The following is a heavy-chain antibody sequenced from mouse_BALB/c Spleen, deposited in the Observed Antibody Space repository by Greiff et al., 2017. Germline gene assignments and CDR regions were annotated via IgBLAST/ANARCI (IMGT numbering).Heavy chain of an antibody. J-gene: IGHJ1*01. CDR3: VTTVVEDWYFDV. Sequence: DVMLVESGGGLVQPKGSLKLSCAASGFTFNTYAMNWVRQAPGKGLEWVARIRSKSNNYATYYADSVKDRFTISRDDSQSMLYLQMNNLKTEDTAMYYCVTTVVEDWYFDVWGAGTTVTVSS. V-gene: IGHV10-1*02. D-gene: IGHD1-1*01. CDR2: IRSKSNNYAT. CDR1: GFTFNTYA.